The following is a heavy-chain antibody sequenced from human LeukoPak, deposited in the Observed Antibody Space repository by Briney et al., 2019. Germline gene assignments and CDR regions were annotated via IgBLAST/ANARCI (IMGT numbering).Heavy chain of an antibody. J-gene: IGHJ4*02. Sequence: GGSLRLSCAASGFTFSSYAMSWVRQAPGKGLEWVSAFSRSGSSTYYADSVRGRFTISRDNSKNTLYLQMNNLRADDTAVYYCAKTVVSGGWNYFDYWGQGTLVTASS. CDR1: GFTFSSYA. CDR2: FSRSGSST. CDR3: AKTVVSGGWNYFDY. V-gene: IGHV3-23*01. D-gene: IGHD2-15*01.